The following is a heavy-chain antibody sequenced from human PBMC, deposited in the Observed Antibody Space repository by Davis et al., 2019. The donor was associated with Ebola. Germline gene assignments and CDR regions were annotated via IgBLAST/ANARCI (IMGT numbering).Heavy chain of an antibody. J-gene: IGHJ5*02. CDR2: INHSGST. CDR1: GGSFSGYD. V-gene: IGHV4-34*01. Sequence: MPSETLSLTCVVYGGSFSGYDWSWIRQPPGKGLEWIGEINHSGSTNYNPSLKSRVTISVDTSKNQFSLSLTSVTAADTAVYYCARQVAPDGSQGDTWGQGTLVTVSS. D-gene: IGHD2-15*01. CDR3: ARQVAPDGSQGDT.